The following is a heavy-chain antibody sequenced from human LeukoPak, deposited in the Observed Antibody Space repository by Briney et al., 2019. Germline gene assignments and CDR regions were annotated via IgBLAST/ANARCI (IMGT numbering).Heavy chain of an antibody. CDR3: ARDLKHIVVVTAITDAFDI. V-gene: IGHV4-4*07. CDR1: GGSIGSYY. D-gene: IGHD2-21*02. Sequence: SETLSLTCTVSGGSIGSYYWSWIRQPAGKGLEWIGRIYTSGSTNYNPSLKSRVTMSVDTSKNQFSLKLSSVTAADTAVYYCARDLKHIVVVTAITDAFDIWGQGTMVTVSS. CDR2: IYTSGST. J-gene: IGHJ3*02.